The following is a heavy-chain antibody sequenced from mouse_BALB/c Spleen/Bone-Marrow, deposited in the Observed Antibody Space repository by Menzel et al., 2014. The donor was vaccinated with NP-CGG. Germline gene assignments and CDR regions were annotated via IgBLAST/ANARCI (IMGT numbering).Heavy chain of an antibody. J-gene: IGHJ3*01. CDR3: ARSHRYTWFAY. CDR1: GFNIKDTY. D-gene: IGHD2-14*01. V-gene: IGHV14-3*02. CDR2: IDPANGNS. Sequence: VQLQQSGAELVKPGASVKLSCTGSGFNIKDTYMHWVKQRPEQGLEWIGRIDPANGNSKYDPKFQGKATITADTSSNTAYLQLSSLTSEDTAVYYCARSHRYTWFAYWGQGTLVTVSA.